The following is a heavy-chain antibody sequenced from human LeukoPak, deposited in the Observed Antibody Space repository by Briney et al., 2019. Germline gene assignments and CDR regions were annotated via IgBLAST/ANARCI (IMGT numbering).Heavy chain of an antibody. CDR1: GFTFSSYW. CDR3: ARRYCSSTSCYQTYFDY. J-gene: IGHJ4*02. Sequence: GGSLRLSCAASGFTFSSYWMSWVRQAPGKGLEWVANIKQDGSEKYYVDSVKGRFTISRDNAKNSLYLQMNSLRAEDTAVYYCARRYCSSTSCYQTYFDYGAQGPLAPVSS. D-gene: IGHD2-2*01. CDR2: IKQDGSEK. V-gene: IGHV3-7*01.